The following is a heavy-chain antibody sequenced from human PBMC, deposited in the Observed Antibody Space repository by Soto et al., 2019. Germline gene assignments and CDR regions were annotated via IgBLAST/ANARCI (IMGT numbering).Heavy chain of an antibody. V-gene: IGHV1-8*01. Sequence: RASVKVSCKASGYTFTSYDINWVRQATGQGLEWMGWMNPNSGNTGYAQKFQGRVTMTRNTSISTAYMELNSLRAEDTAVYYCARVGTLWFGESYLNAWGQGTLVTVSS. D-gene: IGHD3-10*01. CDR2: MNPNSGNT. J-gene: IGHJ5*02. CDR3: ARVGTLWFGESYLNA. CDR1: GYTFTSYD.